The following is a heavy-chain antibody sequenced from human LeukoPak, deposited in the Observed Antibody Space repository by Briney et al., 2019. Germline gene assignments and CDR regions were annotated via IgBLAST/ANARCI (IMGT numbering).Heavy chain of an antibody. J-gene: IGHJ4*02. CDR1: GGSISSGGYY. V-gene: IGHV4-31*03. CDR3: ARRIPVAGLFDY. Sequence: PSETLSLTCSVSGGSISSGGYYWSWIRQHPGKDMEWIGYIYYSGSTYYNPSLNSRVTISLDTSKNQFSLKLSSVTAADTAMYYCARRIPVAGLFDYWGQGILATVSS. CDR2: IYYSGST. D-gene: IGHD6-19*01.